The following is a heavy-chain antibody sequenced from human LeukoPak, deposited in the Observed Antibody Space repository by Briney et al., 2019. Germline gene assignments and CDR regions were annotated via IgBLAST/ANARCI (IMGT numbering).Heavy chain of an antibody. CDR1: GYTFTSYY. Sequence: RASVKVSCKASGYTFTSYYMHWVRQAPGQGLEWMGGIIPIFGTANYAQKFQGRVTITADESTSTAYMELSSLRSEDTAVYYCARSGGYCSSTSCYRPGYYGMDVWGQGTTVTVSS. J-gene: IGHJ6*02. D-gene: IGHD2-2*01. CDR2: IIPIFGTA. V-gene: IGHV1-69*13. CDR3: ARSGGYCSSTSCYRPGYYGMDV.